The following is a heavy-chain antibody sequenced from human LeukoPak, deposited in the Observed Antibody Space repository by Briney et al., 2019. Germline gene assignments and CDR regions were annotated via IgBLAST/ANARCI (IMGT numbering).Heavy chain of an antibody. J-gene: IGHJ4*02. CDR3: ALLGGGASSPPLYYFDY. V-gene: IGHV1-2*02. D-gene: IGHD2-2*01. CDR1: GYTFTGYY. CDR2: INPNSGGT. Sequence: ASVKVSCKASGYTFTGYYMHWVRQAPGQGLEWMGWINPNSGGTNYAQKFQGRVTMTRDTPISTAYMELSRLRSDDTAVYYCALLGGGASSPPLYYFDYWGQGTLVTVSS.